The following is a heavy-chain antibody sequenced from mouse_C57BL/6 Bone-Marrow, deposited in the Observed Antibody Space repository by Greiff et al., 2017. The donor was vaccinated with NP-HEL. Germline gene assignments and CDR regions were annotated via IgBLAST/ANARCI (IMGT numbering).Heavy chain of an antibody. Sequence: EVQRVESGGDLVKPGGSLKLSCAASGFTFSSYGMSWVRQTPDKRLEWVATISSGGSYTYYPDSVKGRFTISRDNAKNTLYLQMCSLKSEDTAMYYCARQRLFSVSPPFAYWGQEALVSVSA. D-gene: IGHD6-2*01. CDR1: GFTFSSYG. J-gene: IGHJ3*01. CDR3: ARQRLFSVSPPFAY. CDR2: ISSGGSYT. V-gene: IGHV5-6*01.